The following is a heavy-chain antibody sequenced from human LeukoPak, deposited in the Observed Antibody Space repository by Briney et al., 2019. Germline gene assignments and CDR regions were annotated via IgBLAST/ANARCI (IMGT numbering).Heavy chain of an antibody. CDR1: GATFSSYA. Sequence: SLEVSSKASGATFSSYAISSVRQAPGQGLEWIGRIIPIFGIANYAQKFQGRVTITADKSTSTAYMELSSLRSEDTAVYYCARDNPDYSPWDYYYGMDVWGQGTTVTVSS. D-gene: IGHD2-15*01. CDR3: ARDNPDYSPWDYYYGMDV. CDR2: IIPIFGIA. V-gene: IGHV1-69*04. J-gene: IGHJ6*02.